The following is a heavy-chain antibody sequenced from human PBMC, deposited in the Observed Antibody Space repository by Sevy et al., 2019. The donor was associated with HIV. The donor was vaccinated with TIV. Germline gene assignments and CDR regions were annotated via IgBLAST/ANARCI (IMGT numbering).Heavy chain of an antibody. J-gene: IGHJ6*02. Sequence: ASVKVSCKASGYTFTGYYMHWVRQAPGQGLEWMGRINPNSGGTNYAQKFQSRVTMTRDTSISTAYMELSRLRSDDTGVYCCARGGAGDTRLTPYYCCYYGMDVLGQATTVTVSS. CDR2: INPNSGGT. CDR1: GYTFTGYY. CDR3: ARGGAGDTRLTPYYCCYYGMDV. D-gene: IGHD1-26*01. V-gene: IGHV1-2*05.